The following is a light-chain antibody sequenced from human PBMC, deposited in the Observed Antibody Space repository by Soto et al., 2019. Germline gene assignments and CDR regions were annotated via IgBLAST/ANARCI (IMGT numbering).Light chain of an antibody. CDR2: DTS. CDR1: TGAVTSGHY. J-gene: IGLJ1*01. V-gene: IGLV7-46*01. Sequence: QAVVTQEPSLTVSPGGTVTLTCDSSTGAVTSGHYPYWFQQKPGQAPRTLIYDTSNKHSWTPARFSGSLLGGKAALTLSGAQPEDEAEYFCLLSHSSADVFGTGTKLTVL. CDR3: LLSHSSADV.